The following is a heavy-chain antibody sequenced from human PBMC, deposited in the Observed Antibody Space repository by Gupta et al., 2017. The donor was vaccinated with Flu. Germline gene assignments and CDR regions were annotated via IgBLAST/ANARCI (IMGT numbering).Heavy chain of an antibody. CDR2: ISSSGSTI. Sequence: ELQLVESGGGLVQPGGSLRLSCAASGFTFSSYEMNWVRQAPGKGLEWVSYISSSGSTIYYADSVKGRFTISRDNAKNSLYLKMNSVSAEDTAVYYCARYGLWRGTGGEYFQHWGQGTMVTVSS. J-gene: IGHJ1*01. CDR3: ARYGLWRGTGGEYFQH. D-gene: IGHD3-16*01. V-gene: IGHV3-48*03. CDR1: GFTFSSYE.